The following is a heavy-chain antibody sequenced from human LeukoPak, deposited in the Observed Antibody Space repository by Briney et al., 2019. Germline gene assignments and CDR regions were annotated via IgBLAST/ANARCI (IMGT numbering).Heavy chain of an antibody. D-gene: IGHD3-9*01. CDR1: GFTFSSYA. Sequence: PGGSLRLSCAASGFTFSSYAMNWVRQAPGKGLEWVSGIRGSGGSTYYADSVKGRFTISRDNSKNTVYLQMNSLRAEDTAVYYCARLDILTGYSSDYWGQGTLVTVSS. CDR3: ARLDILTGYSSDY. J-gene: IGHJ4*02. V-gene: IGHV3-23*01. CDR2: IRGSGGST.